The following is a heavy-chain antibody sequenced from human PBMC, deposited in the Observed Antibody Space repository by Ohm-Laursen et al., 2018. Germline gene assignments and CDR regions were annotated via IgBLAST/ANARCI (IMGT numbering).Heavy chain of an antibody. Sequence: SLRLSCAASGFTFSDYYMSWVRQAPGKGLELVARSRDKANSYTTAYVASVKGRFSISRDDSENSLYLQMNSLKTEDTAVYYCARTRNFQPYDIWGQGTMVTVSS. V-gene: IGHV3-72*01. J-gene: IGHJ3*02. CDR3: ARTRNFQPYDI. CDR2: SRDKANSYTT. D-gene: IGHD2/OR15-2a*01. CDR1: GFTFSDYY.